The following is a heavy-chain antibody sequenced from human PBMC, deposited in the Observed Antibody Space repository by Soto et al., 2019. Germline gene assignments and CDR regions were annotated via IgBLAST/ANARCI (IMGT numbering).Heavy chain of an antibody. CDR3: ARGPRVSSTGTGAH. D-gene: IGHD1-1*01. Sequence: GGSLRLSCAVSGFTFSAYWMHWVRQVPGKGLTWVSRISDDGSTATYADSVKGRFVVSRDNAKNSLYLEMNTLRADDSGLYYCARGPRVSSTGTGAHWGRGTLVTVSS. J-gene: IGHJ4*02. V-gene: IGHV3-74*01. CDR2: ISDDGSTA. CDR1: GFTFSAYW.